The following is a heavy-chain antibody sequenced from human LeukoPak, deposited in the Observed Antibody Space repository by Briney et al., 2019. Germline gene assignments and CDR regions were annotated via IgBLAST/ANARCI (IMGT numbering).Heavy chain of an antibody. CDR3: ARDPYSGSYGDSYYYYMDV. CDR2: ISSSSSTI. J-gene: IGHJ6*03. V-gene: IGHV3-48*04. D-gene: IGHD1-26*01. CDR1: GFTFSSYG. Sequence: GGSLRLSCAASGFTFSSYGMTWVRQAPGKGLEWGSYISSSSSTIYYADSVKGRFTISRDNAKNSLYLQMNSLRVEDTAVYYCARDPYSGSYGDSYYYYMDVRGKGTTVTISS.